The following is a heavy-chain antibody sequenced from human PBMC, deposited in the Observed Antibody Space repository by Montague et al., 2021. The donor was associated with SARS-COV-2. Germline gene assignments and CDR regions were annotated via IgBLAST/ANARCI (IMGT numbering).Heavy chain of an antibody. Sequence: SLRLSCAASGFTFSTYAMHWVRQAPGKGLEFVSAITNNGVSTYYASSVKGRFTISIDNSKNTLYLQMGRLRSEDMAVYFCARSGLSGSYDYWGQGTLVTVSS. CDR3: ARSGLSGSYDY. CDR1: GFTFSTYA. V-gene: IGHV3-64*01. J-gene: IGHJ4*02. CDR2: ITNNGVST. D-gene: IGHD1-26*01.